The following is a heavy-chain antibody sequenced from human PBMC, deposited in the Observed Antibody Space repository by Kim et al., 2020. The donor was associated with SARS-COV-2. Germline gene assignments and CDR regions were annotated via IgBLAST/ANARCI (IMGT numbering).Heavy chain of an antibody. J-gene: IGHJ4*02. V-gene: IGHV3-7*03. CDR2: IKQDGSEK. Sequence: GGSLRLSCAASGFTFSSYWMSWVRQAPGKGLEWVANIKQDGSEKYYVDSVKGRFTISRDNAKNSLYLQMNSLRAEDTAVYYCARNPTIFGVVIDSGYDDYWGQGTLVTVSS. D-gene: IGHD3-3*01. CDR3: ARNPTIFGVVIDSGYDDY. CDR1: GFTFSSYW.